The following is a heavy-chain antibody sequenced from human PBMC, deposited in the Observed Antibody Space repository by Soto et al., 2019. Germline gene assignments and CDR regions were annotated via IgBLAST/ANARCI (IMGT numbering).Heavy chain of an antibody. CDR2: IDPSDSYT. V-gene: IGHV5-10-1*01. CDR3: ARRRTSMITDYGMDV. CDR1: GYSFTSYW. J-gene: IGHJ6*02. Sequence: GESLKISCKGSGYSFTSYWISWVRQMPGKGLEWMGRIDPSDSYTNYSPSFQGHVTISADKSISTAYLQWSSLKASDTAMYYCARRRTSMITDYGMDVWGQGTTVTVSS. D-gene: IGHD3-22*01.